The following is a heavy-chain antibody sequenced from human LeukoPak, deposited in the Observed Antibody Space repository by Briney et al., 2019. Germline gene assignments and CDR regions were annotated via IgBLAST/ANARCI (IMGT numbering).Heavy chain of an antibody. Sequence: ASVNPSCKASGGTFSSYAISWARQAPGQGLEWSGGIIPIFGPANYAQKFQGRDTLTTDEFKSSAYMELRSLSSVATAVYYCAKGAWRSTSSFDYWGQGTLVTVSS. CDR1: GGTFSSYA. J-gene: IGHJ4*02. CDR2: IIPIFGPA. CDR3: AKGAWRSTSSFDY. V-gene: IGHV1-69*05. D-gene: IGHD2-2*01.